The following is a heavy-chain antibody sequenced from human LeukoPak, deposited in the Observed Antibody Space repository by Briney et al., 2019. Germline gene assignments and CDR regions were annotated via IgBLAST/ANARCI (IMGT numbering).Heavy chain of an antibody. CDR2: MNPNSGNT. Sequence: ASVKVSCKASGYTFTSYDINWVRQATGQGLEWMGWMNPNSGNTGYAQKFQGRVTMTRSTSIKTAYMELNSLTSEDTAVYYCARSSVGARRRIDYWGQGSLVTVSS. CDR3: ARSSVGARRRIDY. D-gene: IGHD1-26*01. V-gene: IGHV1-8*01. CDR1: GYTFTSYD. J-gene: IGHJ4*02.